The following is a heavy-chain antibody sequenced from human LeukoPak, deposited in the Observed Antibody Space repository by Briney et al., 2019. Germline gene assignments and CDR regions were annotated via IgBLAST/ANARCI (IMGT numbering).Heavy chain of an antibody. Sequence: AGGSLRLSCAASGFTFSSYWMNWVRQAPGKGLEWVANIKQDGSERYYVDSVKGRFTISRDNAKNSLYLQTNSLRAEDTAVYYCARVASSGYYYFSDYWGQGTQVTVSS. CDR2: IKQDGSER. CDR1: GFTFSSYW. CDR3: ARVASSGYYYFSDY. D-gene: IGHD3-22*01. J-gene: IGHJ4*02. V-gene: IGHV3-7*01.